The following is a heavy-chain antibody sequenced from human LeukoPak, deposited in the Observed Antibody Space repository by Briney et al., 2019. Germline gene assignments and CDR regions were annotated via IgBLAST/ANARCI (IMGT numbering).Heavy chain of an antibody. V-gene: IGHV1-69*05. Sequence: GSSVKVSCKASGGTFSRYAISFVRQAPGQGLEWMGGIIPIFGTANYAQKFQGRVTITTDESTSTAYMELSSLRSEDTAVYYCASALGDYGDYFDYWGQGTLVTVSS. CDR3: ASALGDYGDYFDY. D-gene: IGHD4-17*01. CDR2: IIPIFGTA. CDR1: GGTFSRYA. J-gene: IGHJ4*02.